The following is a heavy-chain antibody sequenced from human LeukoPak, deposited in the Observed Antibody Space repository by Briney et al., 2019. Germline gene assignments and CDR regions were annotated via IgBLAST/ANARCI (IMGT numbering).Heavy chain of an antibody. CDR1: GGSISSGDYY. D-gene: IGHD3-10*01. CDR3: AIYYGSGGRYYYYYMDV. Sequence: SQTLSLTCTVSGGSISSGDYYWSWIRQPPGKGLEWIGYIYYSGSTYCNPSLKSRVTISVDTSKNQFSLKLSSVTAADTAVYYCAIYYGSGGRYYYYYMDVWGKGTTVTVSS. V-gene: IGHV4-30-4*08. J-gene: IGHJ6*03. CDR2: IYYSGST.